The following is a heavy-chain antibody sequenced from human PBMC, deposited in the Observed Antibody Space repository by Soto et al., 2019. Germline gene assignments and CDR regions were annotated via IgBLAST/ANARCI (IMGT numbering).Heavy chain of an antibody. D-gene: IGHD1-26*01. CDR3: AKELYVGASRSGMDV. J-gene: IGHJ6*02. CDR1: GFTFDDYA. Sequence: GGSLRLSCAASGFTFDDYAMHWVRQAPGKGLEWVSGISWNSGSIGYADSVKGRFTISRDNAKNSLYLQMNSLRAEDTALYYCAKELYVGASRSGMDVWGQGTTVTVSS. V-gene: IGHV3-9*01. CDR2: ISWNSGSI.